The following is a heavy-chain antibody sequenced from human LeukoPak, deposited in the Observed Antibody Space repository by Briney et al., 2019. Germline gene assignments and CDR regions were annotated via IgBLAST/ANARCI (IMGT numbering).Heavy chain of an antibody. V-gene: IGHV1-18*01. J-gene: IGHJ4*02. CDR1: GYTFTSYG. CDR3: ARDSVDIAARPFDY. Sequence: ASVNVSCRASGYTFTSYGISWVRQAPGQGLEWMGWNSAYNGNTNYAENLQGRVTMTTDTSTSTAYMELRSLRSDDTAVYYCARDSVDIAARPFDYWGQGTLVTVSS. D-gene: IGHD6-6*01. CDR2: NSAYNGNT.